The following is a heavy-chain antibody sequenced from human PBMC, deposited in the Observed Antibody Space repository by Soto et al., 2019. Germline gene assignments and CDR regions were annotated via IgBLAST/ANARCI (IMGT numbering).Heavy chain of an antibody. J-gene: IGHJ5*02. CDR2: ISGSGGST. V-gene: IGHV3-23*01. CDR3: AIGGYSGSYLDWFDP. D-gene: IGHD1-26*01. Sequence: GGSLRLSCAASGFTFSSDAMSWVRQAPGKGLEWVSAISGSGGSTYYADSVKGRFTISRDNSKNTLYLQMNSLRAEDTAVYYCAIGGYSGSYLDWFDPRGQGTLVTVSS. CDR1: GFTFSSDA.